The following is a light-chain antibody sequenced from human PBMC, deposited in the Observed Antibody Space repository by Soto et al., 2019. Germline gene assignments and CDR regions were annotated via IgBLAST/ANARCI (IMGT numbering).Light chain of an antibody. Sequence: IQMTPSPSSLSASVGDRVTITCRASQGIRNDLGWYQQKPRKAPKLLIYKASTLKSGVPSRFSGSGSGTEFTLTISSLQPDDFATYYCQHYNSYSEAFGQGTKVDNK. CDR1: QGIRND. CDR2: KAS. V-gene: IGKV1-5*03. CDR3: QHYNSYSEA. J-gene: IGKJ1*01.